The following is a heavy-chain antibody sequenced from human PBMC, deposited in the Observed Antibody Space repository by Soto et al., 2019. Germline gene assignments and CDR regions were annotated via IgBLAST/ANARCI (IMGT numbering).Heavy chain of an antibody. CDR1: GCNLPSYL. V-gene: IGHV5-10-1*01. CDR3: ARLKQNIGGVSNIDV. D-gene: IGHD3-16*01. J-gene: IGHJ6*01. Sequence: VESLKSSFRVCGCNLPSYLVDFVLQMPGKGLYWMGRIDPSDSYTNYSPSFQGHVTISVDKSISTAYLQWSSLKASDTAMYYCARLKQNIGGVSNIDVWGHGTTVTV. CDR2: IDPSDSYT.